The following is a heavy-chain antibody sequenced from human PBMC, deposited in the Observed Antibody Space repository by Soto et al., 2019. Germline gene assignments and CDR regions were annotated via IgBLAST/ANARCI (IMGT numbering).Heavy chain of an antibody. CDR1: SASISSSSYT. J-gene: IGHJ6*02. CDR3: ARLHGYCISSSCHGHYAMDV. CDR2: IYYSGTT. V-gene: IGHV4-39*01. Sequence: QLQLQESGPGLVKPSETLSLTCTVSSASISSSSYTWGWIRQPPGKGLEWIGSIYYSGTTYYNPSLNHRVTVSVDTSKNPSSRKVTSVTAADAAVYYCARLHGYCISSSCHGHYAMDVWGQGTTVTVSS. D-gene: IGHD2-2*01.